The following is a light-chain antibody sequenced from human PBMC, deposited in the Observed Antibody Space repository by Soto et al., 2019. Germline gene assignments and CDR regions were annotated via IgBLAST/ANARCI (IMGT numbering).Light chain of an antibody. J-gene: IGLJ1*01. V-gene: IGLV2-14*03. CDR3: SSYTTSNTRQIA. CDR2: DVS. CDR1: SSDVGGYNY. Sequence: QSVLTQPASVSGSPGQSITISCTGTSSDVGGYNYVPWYQHHPGKAPKLMIYDVSNRPSGVSNRFSGSKSGNTASLTISGLQPEDEADYYCSSYTTSNTRQIAFGTGTKVTVL.